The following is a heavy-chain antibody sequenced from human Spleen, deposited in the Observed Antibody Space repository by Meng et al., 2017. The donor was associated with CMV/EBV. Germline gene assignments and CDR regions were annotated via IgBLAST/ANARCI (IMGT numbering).Heavy chain of an antibody. J-gene: IGHJ4*02. CDR3: ARHPRIYDFWSGYHYSGFDY. V-gene: IGHV5-51*01. CDR2: VYPGNSDT. D-gene: IGHD3-3*01. Sequence: GESLKISCKGSGYSFTSYWIAWVRQMPGKGLKWMGMVYPGNSDTRYSPSFQGQVTISADKSISTAYLQWSSLKASDTAMYYCARHPRIYDFWSGYHYSGFDYWGQGTLVTVSS. CDR1: GYSFTSYW.